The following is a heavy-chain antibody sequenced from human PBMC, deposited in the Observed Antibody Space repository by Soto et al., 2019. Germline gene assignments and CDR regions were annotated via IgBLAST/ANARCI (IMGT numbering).Heavy chain of an antibody. D-gene: IGHD3-3*01. V-gene: IGHV4-30-4*01. CDR3: ARERTDFWSGYLGMDV. J-gene: IGHJ6*02. CDR1: GGSISSGDYY. CDR2: IYYSGST. Sequence: QVQLQESGPGLLKPSQTLSLTCTVSGGSISSGDYYWSWIRQPPGKGLEWIGYIYYSGSTYYNPSLKSRVTISVDTSKNQFSLKLSSVTAADTAVYYCARERTDFWSGYLGMDVWGQGTTVTVSS.